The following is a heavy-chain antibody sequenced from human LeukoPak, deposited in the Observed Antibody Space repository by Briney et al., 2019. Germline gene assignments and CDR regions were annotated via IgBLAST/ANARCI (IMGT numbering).Heavy chain of an antibody. CDR3: AIRDWGHYYFDY. J-gene: IGHJ4*02. CDR2: IYYSGST. V-gene: IGHV4-39*01. CDR1: GASIITTSYY. D-gene: IGHD7-27*01. Sequence: SETLSLTCTVSGASIITTSYYCGWIRQPPGKGLEWIGTIYYSGSTSYNPSLKSRVTISVDTSKNQFSLMLSSVTAADTAVYYCAIRDWGHYYFDYWGQGTLVTVSS.